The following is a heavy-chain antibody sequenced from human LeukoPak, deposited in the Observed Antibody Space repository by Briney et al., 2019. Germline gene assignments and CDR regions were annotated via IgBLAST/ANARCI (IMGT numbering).Heavy chain of an antibody. CDR2: ISAYNGNT. D-gene: IGHD3-3*01. V-gene: IGHV1-18*01. CDR1: GYTFTSYG. Sequence: ASVKVSCKASGYTFTSYGISWVRQAPGQGLEWMGWISAYNGNTNYAQKLQGRVTMTTDTSTSTAYMELRSLRSDDTAVYYCARSPAYYDFWSGYYQVEDHDYWGQGTLVTVSS. CDR3: ARSPAYYDFWSGYYQVEDHDY. J-gene: IGHJ4*02.